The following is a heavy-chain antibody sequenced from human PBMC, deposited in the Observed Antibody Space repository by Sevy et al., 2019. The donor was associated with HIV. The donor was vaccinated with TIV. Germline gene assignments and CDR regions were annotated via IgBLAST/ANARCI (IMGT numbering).Heavy chain of an antibody. CDR3: ANHASDYDSSGYLERDAFDI. Sequence: GGSLRLSCAASGFTVSDNYMSWVRQAPGKGLEWVSVIYSDGSTYYADSVKGRFTISRDNSKNTLYLQMTSLRAEDTAVYYCANHASDYDSSGYLERDAFDIWGQGTMVTVSS. V-gene: IGHV3-53*01. D-gene: IGHD3-22*01. CDR1: GFTVSDNY. CDR2: IYSDGST. J-gene: IGHJ3*02.